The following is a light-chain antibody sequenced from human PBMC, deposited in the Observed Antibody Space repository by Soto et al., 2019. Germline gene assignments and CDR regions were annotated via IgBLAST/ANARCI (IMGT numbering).Light chain of an antibody. Sequence: EIVLTQSPGTLSLSPGSRATLSCRASQIVSSSYLAWYQQKPGQAPKLLIYGASSRATGIPDRFSGSGSGTDFTLTISRLEPEDFAVYYCHQYDSSPLTFGGGTKVEIK. CDR1: QIVSSSY. J-gene: IGKJ4*01. CDR3: HQYDSSPLT. CDR2: GAS. V-gene: IGKV3-20*01.